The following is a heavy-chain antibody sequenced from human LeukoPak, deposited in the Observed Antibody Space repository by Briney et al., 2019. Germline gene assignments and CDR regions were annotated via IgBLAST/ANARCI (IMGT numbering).Heavy chain of an antibody. CDR2: ISYDGSNK. V-gene: IGHV3-30*18. CDR1: GFTFSSYG. J-gene: IGHJ4*02. D-gene: IGHD2-8*01. Sequence: PGGSLRLSCAASGFTFSSYGMHWVRQAPGKGLKWAAVISYDGSNKYYADSVKGRFTISRDSPKNTLCLQMNSLRAEDTAVYYCAKDLRIRAGVPDYWGQGTLVTVSS. CDR3: AKDLRIRAGVPDY.